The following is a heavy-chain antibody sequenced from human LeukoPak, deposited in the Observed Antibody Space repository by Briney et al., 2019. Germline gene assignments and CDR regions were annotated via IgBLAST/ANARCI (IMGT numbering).Heavy chain of an antibody. V-gene: IGHV1-24*01. Sequence: ASVKVSCKVSGYTLTELSMHWVRQAPGKGLEWMGGFDPVDGVTIYAQKFQGRVTMTADTSTDTAYMQLSRLRSEDTAVYYCATSRPTTGTTWPHPDAFDIWGQGTMVTVSS. D-gene: IGHD1-1*01. CDR1: GYTLTELS. J-gene: IGHJ3*02. CDR3: ATSRPTTGTTWPHPDAFDI. CDR2: FDPVDGVT.